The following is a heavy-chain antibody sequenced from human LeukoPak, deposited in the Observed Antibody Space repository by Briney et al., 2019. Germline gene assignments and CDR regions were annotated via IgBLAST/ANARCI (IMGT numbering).Heavy chain of an antibody. V-gene: IGHV4-30-4*01. CDR3: ARGRDIVVVPAAMSFDY. D-gene: IGHD2-2*01. J-gene: IGHJ4*02. Sequence: PSETLSLTCTVSGGSISSGDYYWSWIRQPPGKGLEWIGYIYYSGSTYYNPSLKSRVTISVDTSKNQFSLKLSSVTATDTAVYYCARGRDIVVVPAAMSFDYWGQGTLVTVSS. CDR1: GGSISSGDYY. CDR2: IYYSGST.